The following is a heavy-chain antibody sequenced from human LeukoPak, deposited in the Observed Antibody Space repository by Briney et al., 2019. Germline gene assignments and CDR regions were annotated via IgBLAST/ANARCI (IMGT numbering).Heavy chain of an antibody. Sequence: ASVNVSCKASGYTFTGYYMHWVRQAPGQGLEWMGWINPNRGGTNYAHNFQGRITMTRDTSINTADMELSRLRSDDTGVYYCARLGGFVYGIDYWGQGTLVTVSS. CDR3: ARLGGFVYGIDY. J-gene: IGHJ4*02. D-gene: IGHD5/OR15-5a*01. V-gene: IGHV1-2*02. CDR2: INPNRGGT. CDR1: GYTFTGYY.